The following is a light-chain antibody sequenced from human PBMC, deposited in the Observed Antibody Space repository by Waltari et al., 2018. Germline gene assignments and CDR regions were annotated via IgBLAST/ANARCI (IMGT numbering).Light chain of an antibody. CDR2: DAS. CDR1: QRVGRT. V-gene: IGKV3-20*01. J-gene: IGKJ1*01. Sequence: EIVLTQSPASLSLSPGDRATLSCRASQRVGRTLAWYQQRPGPAPRLLIYDASSRATGIPDRFSGSGSGTDFSLTISRLEPEDFAVYYCQKYGTRPATFGQGTKVEVK. CDR3: QKYGTRPAT.